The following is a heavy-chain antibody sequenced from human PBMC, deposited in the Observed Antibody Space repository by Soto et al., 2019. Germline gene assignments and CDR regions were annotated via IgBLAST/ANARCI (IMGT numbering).Heavy chain of an antibody. J-gene: IGHJ5*02. CDR3: ARPYSSNSNWFDP. D-gene: IGHD6-19*01. V-gene: IGHV3-33*01. CDR2: LRDDADDA. CDR1: GFTMRNYG. Sequence: PWWSLRLSCAASGFTMRNYGMHWVRQAPGKGLEWVAVLRDDADDAYYADSVKGRFTISRDNSKNTLYLQMSTLRVEDTAVYYCARPYSSNSNWFDPWGQGTLVTVSS.